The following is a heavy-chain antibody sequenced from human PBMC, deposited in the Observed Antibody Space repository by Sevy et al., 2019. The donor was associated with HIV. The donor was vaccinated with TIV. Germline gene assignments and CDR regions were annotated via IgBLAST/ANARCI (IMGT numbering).Heavy chain of an antibody. D-gene: IGHD2-2*01. Sequence: GGSLRLSCAASGFTLDGVALNWVRQAPGKGLEWVAGRSQSGNTASYTDSVRGRFTIARDTSKNMLYLQMNSLRAEDTAMYFCAKRNSASWREANFDIWGQGTVVTVSS. J-gene: IGHJ3*02. CDR2: RSQSGNTA. CDR1: GFTLDGVA. CDR3: AKRNSASWREANFDI. V-gene: IGHV3-23*01.